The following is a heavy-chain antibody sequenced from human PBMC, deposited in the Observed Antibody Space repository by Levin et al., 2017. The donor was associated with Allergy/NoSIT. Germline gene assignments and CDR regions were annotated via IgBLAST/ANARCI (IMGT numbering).Heavy chain of an antibody. V-gene: IGHV3-23*01. CDR3: AKNLRPMIVVARDFDY. J-gene: IGHJ4*02. CDR1: GFTFSSYA. D-gene: IGHD3-22*01. Sequence: ASVKVSCAASGFTFSSYAMSWVRQAPGKGLEWVSAISGSGGSTYYADSVKGRFTISRDNSKNTLYLQMNSLRAEDTAVYYCAKNLRPMIVVARDFDYWGQGTLVTVSS. CDR2: ISGSGGST.